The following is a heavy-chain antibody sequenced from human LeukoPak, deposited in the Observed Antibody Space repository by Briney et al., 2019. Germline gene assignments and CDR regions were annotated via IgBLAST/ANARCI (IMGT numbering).Heavy chain of an antibody. J-gene: IGHJ4*02. Sequence: AGSLSLTCAASGFTFSSYEMNWVRQAPGKGLEWVSYISSSGYTIYYADSVKGRFTISRDNAKNSLYLQMNSLRAEDTAVYYCAKGAADIRGYIYCVQGTLVTVSS. V-gene: IGHV3-48*03. D-gene: IGHD3-22*01. CDR3: AKGAADIRGYIY. CDR2: ISSSGYTI. CDR1: GFTFSSYE.